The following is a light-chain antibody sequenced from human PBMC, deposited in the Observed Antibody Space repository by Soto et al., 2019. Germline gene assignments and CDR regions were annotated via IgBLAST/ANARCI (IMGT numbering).Light chain of an antibody. V-gene: IGKV4-1*01. J-gene: IGKJ2*01. CDR2: WAS. Sequence: DIVMTQSPDSLAVSLGERATINCKSSQSVLYSSNNKNYLAWYQQKPGQPPKLLIYWASTRESGVPDRFSGSGSVTDFTLTISSLQAEDVAVYYCQQYYTTPYTCGQGTKLEI. CDR3: QQYYTTPYT. CDR1: QSVLYSSNNKNY.